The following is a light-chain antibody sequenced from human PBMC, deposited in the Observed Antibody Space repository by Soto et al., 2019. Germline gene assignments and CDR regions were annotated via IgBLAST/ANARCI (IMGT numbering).Light chain of an antibody. Sequence: DIQMTQSPSTLSASVGDRVTITCRASQSISSWLAWYQQKPGKAPKVLIFDASSLESGVPSRFSGSGSATEFTLTISSLQSEDFAVYYCQQYNNWPLTFGGGTKV. CDR1: QSISSW. CDR2: DAS. V-gene: IGKV1-5*01. CDR3: QQYNNWPLT. J-gene: IGKJ4*01.